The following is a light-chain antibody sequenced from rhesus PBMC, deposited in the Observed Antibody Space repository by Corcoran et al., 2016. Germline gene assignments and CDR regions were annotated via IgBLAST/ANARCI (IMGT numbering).Light chain of an antibody. J-gene: IGKJ3*01. V-gene: IGKV1-33*02. Sequence: DIQMTQSPSSLSASVADRVTITCQASQGISCWVAWYQQKLGKAPRLLFYAASSLQSGVPSRFSGSGSGTDFTLTLSSLQPGDFATYYCQQHNSNPFSFGPGTKLDIE. CDR1: QGISCW. CDR2: AAS. CDR3: QQHNSNPFS.